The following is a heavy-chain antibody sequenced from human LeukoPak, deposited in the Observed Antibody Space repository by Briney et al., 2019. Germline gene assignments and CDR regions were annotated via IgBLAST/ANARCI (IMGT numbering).Heavy chain of an antibody. CDR1: GFTFNNYA. V-gene: IGHV3-23*01. D-gene: IGHD6-6*01. CDR3: AKDTYSSSPYYFDS. J-gene: IGHJ4*02. Sequence: GGSLRLSCAAAGFTFNNYAMSWVRQAPGKGLKWVSGISSGGSTYYADSVKGRFTIARDNSKNTLCLQMNSLRAEDTAVYYCAKDTYSSSPYYFDSWGQGTLVTVSS. CDR2: ISSGGST.